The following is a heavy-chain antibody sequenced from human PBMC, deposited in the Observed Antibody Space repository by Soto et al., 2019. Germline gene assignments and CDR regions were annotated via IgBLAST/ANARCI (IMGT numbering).Heavy chain of an antibody. CDR3: ARRYSSSFDY. D-gene: IGHD6-13*01. V-gene: IGHV4-61*08. J-gene: IGHJ4*02. Sequence: PSETLSLTCAVSGVSISGGVNWWSWVRQPPGKGLEWIGYIYYSGSTNYNPSLKSRVTISVDTSKNQFSLKLSSVTAADTAVYYCARRYSSSFDYWGQGTLVTVSS. CDR1: GVSISGGVNW. CDR2: IYYSGST.